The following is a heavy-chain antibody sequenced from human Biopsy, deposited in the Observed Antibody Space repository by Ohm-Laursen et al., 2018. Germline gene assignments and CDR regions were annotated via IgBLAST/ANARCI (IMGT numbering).Heavy chain of an antibody. Sequence: TLPLTCTVSGDSISSYYWSWIRQPPGKGLQWIGYVYYTGSTDYNPSLQNRVTMSVDTSKNQFSLKLSSVIAADTAVYYCARGRRTSGWPYFANWGQGTLVIVSS. J-gene: IGHJ4*02. CDR2: VYYTGST. V-gene: IGHV4-59*01. CDR3: ARGRRTSGWPYFAN. CDR1: GDSISSYY. D-gene: IGHD6-19*01.